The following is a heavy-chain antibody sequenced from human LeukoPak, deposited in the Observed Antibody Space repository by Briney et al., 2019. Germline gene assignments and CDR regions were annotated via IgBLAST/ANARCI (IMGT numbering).Heavy chain of an antibody. Sequence: GGSLRLSCAASGFSFDGYGLTWVRQAPGKGLEWVSGINWNGDSTDYADSVKGRFTISRDNAKNSLYLQMNSLRAEDTALYYCARDLRVVITGSFDSWGQGTLVAVSS. CDR2: INWNGDST. CDR1: GFSFDGYG. V-gene: IGHV3-20*04. D-gene: IGHD3-22*01. J-gene: IGHJ4*02. CDR3: ARDLRVVITGSFDS.